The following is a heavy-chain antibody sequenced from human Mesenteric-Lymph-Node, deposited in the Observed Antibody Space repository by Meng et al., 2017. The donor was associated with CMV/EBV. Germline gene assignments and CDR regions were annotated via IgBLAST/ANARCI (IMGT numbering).Heavy chain of an antibody. CDR3: TRHGPHYFDY. CDR1: GYSFTSFD. V-gene: IGHV1-18*01. CDR2: ITTYNGNT. Sequence: ASVKVSCKASGYSFTSFDISWVRQAPGQGLEWMGWITTYNGNTNYAQKLQGRVTMTTDTSTNTAYMELRSLRSDDTAVYYCTRHGPHYFDYWGQGTLVTVSS. J-gene: IGHJ4*02.